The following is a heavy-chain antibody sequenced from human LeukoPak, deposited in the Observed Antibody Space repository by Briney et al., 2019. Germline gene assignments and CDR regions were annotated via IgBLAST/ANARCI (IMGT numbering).Heavy chain of an antibody. V-gene: IGHV2-70*04. CDR2: IDWDDAK. D-gene: IGHD6-19*01. CDR3: ARILNRSGWFFDY. J-gene: IGHJ4*02. CDR1: GFSLITSGTR. Sequence: SGPALVKLTQTLTLTCSFSGFSLITSGTRVSWIRQPPGKALEWLARIDWDDAKFYSTSLKTRLTISKDTSKNQVVLTMTNMHPEDTATYYCARILNRSGWFFDYWGLGTLVTVSS.